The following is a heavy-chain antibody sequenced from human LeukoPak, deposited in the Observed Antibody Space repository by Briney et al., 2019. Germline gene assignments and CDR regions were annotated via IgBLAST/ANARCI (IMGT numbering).Heavy chain of an antibody. Sequence: SETLSLTCSVSGGSISSSSYYWGWFRQSPGKGLEWIGTIYYSGGTYYNPSLKSRVTLSVDTSRNQFSLKLSSVTAADTAMYYCARRSDYDYVWGSYGWFDPWGQGTLVTVSS. J-gene: IGHJ5*02. CDR1: GGSISSSSYY. CDR2: IYYSGGT. V-gene: IGHV4-39*01. CDR3: ARRSDYDYVWGSYGWFDP. D-gene: IGHD3-16*01.